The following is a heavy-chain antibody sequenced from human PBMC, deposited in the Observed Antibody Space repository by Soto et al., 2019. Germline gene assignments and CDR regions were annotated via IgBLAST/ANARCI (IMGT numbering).Heavy chain of an antibody. J-gene: IGHJ4*02. D-gene: IGHD3-3*01. V-gene: IGHV4-30-4*01. Sequence: SETLSLTCTVSGGSISSGDYYWSWIRQPPGKGLEWIGYIYYSGSTYYNPSLKSRVTISVDTSKNQFSLKLSSVTAADTAVYYCARVSVDFWSGYTDFDYWGQATLVTVSS. CDR1: GGSISSGDYY. CDR3: ARVSVDFWSGYTDFDY. CDR2: IYYSGST.